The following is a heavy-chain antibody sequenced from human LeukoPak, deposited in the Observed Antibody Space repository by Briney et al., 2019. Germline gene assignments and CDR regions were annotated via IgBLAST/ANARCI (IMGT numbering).Heavy chain of an antibody. CDR3: ARTPLYGAYPDYYYGMDV. D-gene: IGHD4-17*01. V-gene: IGHV3-48*03. Sequence: GGSLRLSCAASGFTFSSYEMNWVRLGPGKGLGWVSYISSIGNHISYAHHMKGRFTIYRDNAKNSLYLQMSSLRAEDTAVYYCARTPLYGAYPDYYYGMDVWGQGTTVTVSS. CDR1: GFTFSSYE. CDR2: ISSIGNHI. J-gene: IGHJ6*02.